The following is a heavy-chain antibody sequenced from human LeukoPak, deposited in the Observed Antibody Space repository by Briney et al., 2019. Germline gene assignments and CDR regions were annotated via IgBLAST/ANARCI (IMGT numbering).Heavy chain of an antibody. CDR2: ISSNGGST. V-gene: IGHV3-64*01. D-gene: IGHD2-2*01. J-gene: IGHJ4*02. CDR3: ARGRRCSSTSCYLDY. CDR1: GFTFSSYA. Sequence: PGGSLRLSCAASGFTFSSYAMHWVRQAPGKGLEYVSAISSNGGSTYYANSVKGRFTISRDNSKNTLYLQMGSLRAEDMAVYYCARGRRCSSTSCYLDYWGQGTLVTVSS.